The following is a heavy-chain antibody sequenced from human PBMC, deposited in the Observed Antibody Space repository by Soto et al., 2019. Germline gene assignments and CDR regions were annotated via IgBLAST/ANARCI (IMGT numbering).Heavy chain of an antibody. J-gene: IGHJ6*02. CDR3: AREGMAAQILGDYFGMDV. CDR2: TYYRSKWYN. V-gene: IGHV6-1*01. CDR1: GDSVSSNSAA. Sequence: SQTLSLTCAISGDSVSSNSAAWNWIRQSPSRGLEWLGRTYYRSKWYNDYAVSVKSRITINPDTSKNLFSLQLNSVTPEVTAVYYFAREGMAAQILGDYFGMDVWGQGTTVTVSS. D-gene: IGHD1-26*01.